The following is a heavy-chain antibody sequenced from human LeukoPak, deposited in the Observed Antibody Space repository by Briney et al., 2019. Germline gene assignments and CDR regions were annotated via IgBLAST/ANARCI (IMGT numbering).Heavy chain of an antibody. CDR2: IKEDGGGE. V-gene: IGHV3-7*01. J-gene: IGHJ4*02. CDR1: GFTFSRYW. Sequence: GGSLRLSCAASGFTFSRYWMTWVRQAPGKGLEWVANIKEDGGGEYYVDSVKGRFTISRDNAKNSLYLQMNSLRVEDTAVYYCARDHPMAVAGLIDYWGQGTLVTVST. CDR3: ARDHPMAVAGLIDY. D-gene: IGHD6-19*01.